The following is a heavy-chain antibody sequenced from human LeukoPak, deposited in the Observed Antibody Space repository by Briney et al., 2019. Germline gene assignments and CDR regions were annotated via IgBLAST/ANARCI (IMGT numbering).Heavy chain of an antibody. J-gene: IGHJ4*02. V-gene: IGHV3-53*01. CDR3: ARALLVRNGYNYSPNYFDY. CDR2: IYSGGTT. Sequence: GGSLRLSCAASGLTVNSNYMNWVRQAPGKGLQWVSVIYSGGTTYYADSVKGRFTISRDNFKNTLYLQMNSLRAEDTAVYYCARALLVRNGYNYSPNYFDYWGQGTLVTVSS. D-gene: IGHD5-24*01. CDR1: GLTVNSNY.